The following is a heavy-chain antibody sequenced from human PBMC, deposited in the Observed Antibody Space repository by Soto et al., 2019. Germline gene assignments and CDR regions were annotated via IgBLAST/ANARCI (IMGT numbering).Heavy chain of an antibody. J-gene: IGHJ4*02. Sequence: QVQLQESGPGLVKPSETLSLTCTVSGVSITSYDWSWIRQPAGKGLEWIGRIYSSGSTNYNPSLKRRVTMSIDTSKNQFSLKLISVTAADTAVYYCAGLYNWNGWSDYWGQGTLVTVSS. CDR2: IYSSGST. CDR1: GVSITSYD. D-gene: IGHD1-20*01. V-gene: IGHV4-4*07. CDR3: AGLYNWNGWSDY.